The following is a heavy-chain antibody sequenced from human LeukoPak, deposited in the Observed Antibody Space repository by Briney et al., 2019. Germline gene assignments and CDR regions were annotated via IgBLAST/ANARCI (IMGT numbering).Heavy chain of an antibody. J-gene: IGHJ5*02. CDR2: ISAYNGNT. CDR3: ARDLANGGENWFDP. Sequence: ASVKVSCKASGYTFTSYGISWVRQAPGQGLEWMGWISAYNGNTNYAQKLQGRATMTTDTSTSTAYMELRSLRSDDTAVYYCARDLANGGENWFDPWGPGTLVTVSS. CDR1: GYTFTSYG. V-gene: IGHV1-18*01. D-gene: IGHD4-23*01.